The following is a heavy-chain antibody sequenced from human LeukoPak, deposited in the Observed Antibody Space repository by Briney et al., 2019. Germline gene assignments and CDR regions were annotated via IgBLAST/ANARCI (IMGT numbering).Heavy chain of an antibody. CDR3: AKDSNYYDSSGYYYGAFDI. CDR2: ISGSGGST. J-gene: IGHJ3*02. D-gene: IGHD3-22*01. Sequence: PGGSLRLSCAASGFTFSTYWMNWVRQAPGKGLEWVSAISGSGGSTYYADSVKGRFTISRDNSKNTLYLQMNSLRAEDTAVYYCAKDSNYYDSSGYYYGAFDIWGQGTMVTVSS. V-gene: IGHV3-23*01. CDR1: GFTFSTYW.